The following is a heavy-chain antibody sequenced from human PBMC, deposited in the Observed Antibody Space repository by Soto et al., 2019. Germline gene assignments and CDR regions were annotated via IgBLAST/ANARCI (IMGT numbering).Heavy chain of an antibody. Sequence: SETLSLTCTVSGGSITSSSYYWGWIRQPPGKGLEWIGSIYYSGSTYYNPSLKSRVTISVDTSKNQFSLKLSSVTAADTAVYYCARDYCSSTSCSGHFDYWGQGTLVTVSS. V-gene: IGHV4-39*02. CDR3: ARDYCSSTSCSGHFDY. CDR2: IYYSGST. D-gene: IGHD2-2*01. CDR1: GGSITSSSYY. J-gene: IGHJ4*02.